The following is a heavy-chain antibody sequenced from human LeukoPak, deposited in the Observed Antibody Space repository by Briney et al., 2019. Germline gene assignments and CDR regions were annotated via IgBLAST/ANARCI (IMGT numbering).Heavy chain of an antibody. CDR1: GGSISSYY. Sequence: PETLSLTCTVSGGSISSYYWSWIRQPAGKGLEWIGRIYTSGSTNYNPSLKSRVTMSVDTSKNQFSLKLSSVTAADTAVYYCARQTMVRGVLGFDYWGQGTLVTVSS. J-gene: IGHJ4*02. CDR2: IYTSGST. D-gene: IGHD3-10*01. CDR3: ARQTMVRGVLGFDY. V-gene: IGHV4-4*07.